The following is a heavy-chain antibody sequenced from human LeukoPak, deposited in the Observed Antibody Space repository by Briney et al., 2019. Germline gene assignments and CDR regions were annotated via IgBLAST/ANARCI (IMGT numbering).Heavy chain of an antibody. Sequence: GGSLRLSCAASGFTFSSYAMSWVRQAPGRGLEWVSAISGRDGRTYYTDSVKGRSTISRDNSRDMLYLQMNSLRAEDTAVYYCSTSPSFGSSWYQFNYWGQGTLVTVSS. V-gene: IGHV3-23*01. J-gene: IGHJ4*02. D-gene: IGHD6-13*01. CDR3: STSPSFGSSWYQFNY. CDR2: ISGRDGRT. CDR1: GFTFSSYA.